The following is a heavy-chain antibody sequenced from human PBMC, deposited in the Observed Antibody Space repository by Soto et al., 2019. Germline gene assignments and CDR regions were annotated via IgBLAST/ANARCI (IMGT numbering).Heavy chain of an antibody. CDR1: GYTFTTFW. D-gene: IGHD2-2*01. CDR2: IDPGDTYA. CDR3: ARIYCTTTTCDSWFDP. Sequence: PGGSLKISCPGFGYTFTTFWISWVRQMPGKGLEWMGRIDPGDTYATYSPAFQGHVTISADKATSTAYLQWSSLKASDTAMYFCARIYCTTTTCDSWFDPWGQGTLVTVYS. J-gene: IGHJ5*02. V-gene: IGHV5-10-1*01.